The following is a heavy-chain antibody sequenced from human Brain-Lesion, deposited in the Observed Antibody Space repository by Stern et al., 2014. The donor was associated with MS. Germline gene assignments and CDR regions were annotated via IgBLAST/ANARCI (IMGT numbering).Heavy chain of an antibody. V-gene: IGHV1-2*02. D-gene: IGHD3-3*01. Sequence: QVQLVQSGAEVKKPGASVKVSCKTSGYIFTGYYIHWVRQAPGQGLEWMAWIHPNTGGTKYAQKFQGRATMSRDTSISTASAELSSLTSDDTAVYYCARDQRGITIFGVVTDYYYLGMDVWGQGTTVTVSS. CDR3: ARDQRGITIFGVVTDYYYLGMDV. J-gene: IGHJ6*02. CDR1: GYIFTGYY. CDR2: IHPNTGGT.